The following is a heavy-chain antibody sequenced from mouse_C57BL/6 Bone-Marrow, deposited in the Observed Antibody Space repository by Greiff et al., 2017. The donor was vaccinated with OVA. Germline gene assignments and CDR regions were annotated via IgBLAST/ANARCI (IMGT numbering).Heavy chain of an antibody. J-gene: IGHJ2*01. CDR3: TSHYYSYYFDY. D-gene: IGHD1-2*01. CDR2: IRNKANNHAT. CDR1: GFTFSDAW. Sequence: EVQGVESGGGLVQPGGSMKLSCAASGFTFSDAWMDWVRQSPEKGLEWVAEIRNKANNHATYYAESVKGRFTISRDDSKSSVYLQMNSLRAEDTGIYYCTSHYYSYYFDYWGQGTTLTVSS. V-gene: IGHV6-6*01.